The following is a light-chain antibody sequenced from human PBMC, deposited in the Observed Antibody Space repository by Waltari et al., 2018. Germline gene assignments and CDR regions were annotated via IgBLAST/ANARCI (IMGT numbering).Light chain of an antibody. V-gene: IGKV3-15*01. CDR1: QTIVDN. J-gene: IGKJ4*01. CDR2: AAS. CDR3: QQYRHWPLA. Sequence: ETVMTQSPATLSVSPGERVTLSCRASQTIVDNLDWYQQRPGQPPIHPIYAASTRATGVPARFSGGGSGTEFTLTISSLQSEDFAVYYCQQYRHWPLAFGGGTKVEI.